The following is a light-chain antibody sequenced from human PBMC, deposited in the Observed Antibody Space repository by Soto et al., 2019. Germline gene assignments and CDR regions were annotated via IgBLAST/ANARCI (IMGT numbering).Light chain of an antibody. V-gene: IGKV3-15*01. CDR1: QSVSSN. CDR3: QQYGSSPR. CDR2: GAS. J-gene: IGKJ5*01. Sequence: EIVMTQSPATLSVSPGERATLSCRASQSVSSNLAWYQQKPGQAPRLLIYGASTRATGIPARFSGSGSGTDFTLTISRLEPEDFAVYYCQQYGSSPRFGQGTRLEI.